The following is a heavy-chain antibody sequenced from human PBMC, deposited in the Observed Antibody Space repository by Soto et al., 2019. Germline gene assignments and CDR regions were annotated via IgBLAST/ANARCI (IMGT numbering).Heavy chain of an antibody. V-gene: IGHV3-48*01. CDR3: ARDNNYGDYFYFDY. D-gene: IGHD4-17*01. CDR1: RFTFSSYS. J-gene: IGHJ4*02. CDR2: ISSSSSTI. Sequence: EVQLVESGGGLVQPGGSLRLSCAASRFTFSSYSMNWVRQAPGKGLEWVSYISSSSSTIYYADSVKGRFTISRDNAKNSLYLQMNSLRAEDTAVYYCARDNNYGDYFYFDYWGQGTLVTVSS.